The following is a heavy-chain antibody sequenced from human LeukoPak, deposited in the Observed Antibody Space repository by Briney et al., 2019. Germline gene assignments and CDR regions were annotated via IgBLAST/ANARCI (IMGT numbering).Heavy chain of an antibody. CDR2: IYNSGST. Sequence: SETLSLTCTVSDGSIRSHYWSWIRQPPGKGLEWIGYIYNSGSTNYNPSLKSRVTISVDTSKNQFSLKLSSVTAADTAVYYCARQQPLWFGELLIDYWGQGTLVTVSS. J-gene: IGHJ4*02. CDR3: ARQQPLWFGELLIDY. CDR1: DGSIRSHY. D-gene: IGHD3-10*01. V-gene: IGHV4-59*08.